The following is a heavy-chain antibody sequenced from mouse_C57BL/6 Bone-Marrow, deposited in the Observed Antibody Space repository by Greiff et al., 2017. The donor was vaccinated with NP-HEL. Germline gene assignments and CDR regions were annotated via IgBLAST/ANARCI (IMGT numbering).Heavy chain of an antibody. CDR1: GFSFNTYA. V-gene: IGHV10-1*01. Sequence: EVQLVESGGGLVQPKGSLKLSCAASGFSFNTYAMNWVRQAPGKGLEWVARIRSKSNNYATYYADSVKDRFTISRDDSESMLYLQMNNLKTEDTAMYYCVILLDGGFAYWGQGTLVTVSA. CDR2: IRSKSNNYAT. CDR3: VILLDGGFAY. J-gene: IGHJ3*01.